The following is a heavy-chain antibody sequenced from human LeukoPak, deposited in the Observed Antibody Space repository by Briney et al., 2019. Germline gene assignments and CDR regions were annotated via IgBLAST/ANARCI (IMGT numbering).Heavy chain of an antibody. CDR3: ARALRKWPQINFDY. V-gene: IGHV4-59*01. CDR2: VHYSGST. D-gene: IGHD4-17*01. Sequence: PSETLSLTCTVSGGSISSYYWSWLRQPPGKGLEWIGYVHYSGSTNYNPSLKSRITISLDTSKNQLSLKLSSVTAADTAVYYCARALRKWPQINFDYWGHGTLLTVSS. CDR1: GGSISSYY. J-gene: IGHJ4*01.